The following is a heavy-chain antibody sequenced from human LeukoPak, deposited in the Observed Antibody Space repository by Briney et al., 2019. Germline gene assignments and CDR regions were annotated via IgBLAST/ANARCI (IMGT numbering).Heavy chain of an antibody. CDR3: ARVGRGLGAFDI. Sequence: ASVKVSCKAYGYTFTSYYMHWVRQAPGQGLEWMGIINPSGGSTSYAQKFQGRVTMTRDTSTSTVYMELSSLRSEDTAVYYCARVGRGLGAFDIWGQGTMVTVSS. CDR2: INPSGGST. V-gene: IGHV1-46*01. D-gene: IGHD3-16*01. J-gene: IGHJ3*02. CDR1: GYTFTSYY.